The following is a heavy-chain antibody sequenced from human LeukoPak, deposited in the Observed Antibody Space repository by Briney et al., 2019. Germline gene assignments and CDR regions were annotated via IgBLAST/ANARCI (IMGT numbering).Heavy chain of an antibody. CDR1: GYTFTGYY. D-gene: IGHD2-21*02. V-gene: IGHV1-2*06. CDR3: ARGDPRGDYYYYYMDV. Sequence: ASVKVSCKASGYTFTGYYMHWVRQAPGQGLEWMGRINPNSGGTNYAQKFQGRVTMTRDTSISTAYMELSRLRSDDTAVYYCARGDPRGDYYYYYMDVWGKGTTVTVSS. J-gene: IGHJ6*03. CDR2: INPNSGGT.